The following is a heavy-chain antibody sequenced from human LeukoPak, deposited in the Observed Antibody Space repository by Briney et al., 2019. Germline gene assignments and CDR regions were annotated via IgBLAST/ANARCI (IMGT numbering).Heavy chain of an antibody. Sequence: ASVKVSCKASGYTFTSYGISWVRQAPGQGLEWMGWISAYNGNTNYAQKLQGRVTMTTDTSTSTAYMELRSLRSDDTAVYYCARESWQQPDPGNNYYYGMDVWGQGTTVTVSS. CDR2: ISAYNGNT. D-gene: IGHD6-13*01. J-gene: IGHJ6*02. V-gene: IGHV1-18*01. CDR1: GYTFTSYG. CDR3: ARESWQQPDPGNNYYYGMDV.